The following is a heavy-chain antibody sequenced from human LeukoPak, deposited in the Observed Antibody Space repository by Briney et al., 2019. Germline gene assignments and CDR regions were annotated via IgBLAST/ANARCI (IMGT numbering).Heavy chain of an antibody. J-gene: IGHJ4*02. CDR1: GYTFTSYG. D-gene: IGHD6-19*01. V-gene: IGHV1-18*01. Sequence: ASVKVSCKASGYTFTSYGISWVRQAPGQGLEWMGWISTYNGNTHYAQKLEGRVTMTTDTSTSTAYMELRRLRSDDTAVYYCARSSLAVAGSVFDYWGQGTLVTVSS. CDR2: ISTYNGNT. CDR3: ARSSLAVAGSVFDY.